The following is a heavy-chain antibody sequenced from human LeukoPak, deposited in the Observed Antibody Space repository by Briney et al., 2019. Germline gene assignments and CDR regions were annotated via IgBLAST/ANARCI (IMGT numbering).Heavy chain of an antibody. V-gene: IGHV3-7*01. CDR1: GFTFSSYW. D-gene: IGHD2-2*01. CDR2: IKQEGSEK. J-gene: IGHJ4*02. Sequence: GGSLRLSCAVSGFTFSSYWMSWVRQAPGKGLEWVANIKQEGSEKYQVDSVKGRFTISRDNAKNSLYLQMNSLRAEDTAVYYCATQDIVVVPAAMRDYWGQGTLVTVSS. CDR3: ATQDIVVVPAAMRDY.